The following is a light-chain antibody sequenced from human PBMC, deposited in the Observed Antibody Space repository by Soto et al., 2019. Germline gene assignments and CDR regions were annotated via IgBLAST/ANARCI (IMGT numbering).Light chain of an antibody. CDR1: QDIRSY. Sequence: DIQLTQSPSFLSASVGDRVTITCRASQDIRSYLAWYQQKPGKAPNLLIYLASTLQSGVPSRFSGSGSGTEFTLTISSLQPEDFATYYCQQLKGYPLTVGGGTKVDIK. CDR2: LAS. CDR3: QQLKGYPLT. J-gene: IGKJ4*01. V-gene: IGKV1-9*01.